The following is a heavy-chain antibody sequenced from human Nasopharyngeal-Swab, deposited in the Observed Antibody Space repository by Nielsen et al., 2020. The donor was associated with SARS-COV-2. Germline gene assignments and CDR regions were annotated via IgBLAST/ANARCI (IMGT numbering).Heavy chain of an antibody. V-gene: IGHV3-23*01. Sequence: VCLAPRKGLEWVSAISGSGDSTYYADSVKGRFTISRDNSKSTLYLQMNSLRVEDTAVYYCATPDSNAYYLAFDFWGQGTPVTVSS. D-gene: IGHD3-22*01. CDR2: ISGSGDST. CDR3: ATPDSNAYYLAFDF. J-gene: IGHJ4*02.